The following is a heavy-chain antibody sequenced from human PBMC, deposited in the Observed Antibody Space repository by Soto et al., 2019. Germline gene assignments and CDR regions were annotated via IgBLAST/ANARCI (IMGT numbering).Heavy chain of an antibody. CDR3: ARRFFFFQAEDGIRYLCTVSAFLLNRSSDL. D-gene: IGHD3-9*01. V-gene: IGHV4-39*01. J-gene: IGHJ2*01. Sequence: PGKGLEWIGSIYYSGSTYYNPSLKSRVTISVDTSKNQFSLKLSSVTAADTAVYYCARRFFFFQAEDGIRYLCTVSAFLLNRSSDL. CDR2: IYYSGST.